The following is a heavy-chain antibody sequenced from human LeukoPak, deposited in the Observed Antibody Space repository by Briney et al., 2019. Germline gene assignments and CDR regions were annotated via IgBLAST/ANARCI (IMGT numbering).Heavy chain of an antibody. CDR3: ARLEGHASIAEAGTGSNY. CDR2: IYSGDSDT. J-gene: IGHJ4*02. V-gene: IGHV5-51*01. Sequence: GESLKISCKGSGYSFTSYWIGWVRQMPWKGLEWMGIIYSGDSDTRYSPSFQGQVTISADKSISTAYLQWSSLKASDTAMYYCARLEGHASIAEAGTGSNYWGQGTLVTVSS. D-gene: IGHD6-13*01. CDR1: GYSFTSYW.